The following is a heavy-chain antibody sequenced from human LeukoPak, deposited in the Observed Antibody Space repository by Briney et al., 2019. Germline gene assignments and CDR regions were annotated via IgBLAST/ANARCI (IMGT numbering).Heavy chain of an antibody. V-gene: IGHV3-7*01. J-gene: IGHJ4*02. Sequence: GGSLRLSCAASGVTFNTYWMTWVRQAPGKGLEWVANINKDRSETNYVDSVKGRFIISRDNARNSLYLQMSSLRADDTAIYYCARTTSGSYYSRFDFWGQGTLVTVSS. D-gene: IGHD1-26*01. CDR2: INKDRSET. CDR1: GVTFNTYW. CDR3: ARTTSGSYYSRFDF.